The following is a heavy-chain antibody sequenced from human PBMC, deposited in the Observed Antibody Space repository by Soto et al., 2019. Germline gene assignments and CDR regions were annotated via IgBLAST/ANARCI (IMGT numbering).Heavy chain of an antibody. Sequence: SVKVSCKASGGTFSSYAISWVRQAPGQGLEWMGGIIPIFGTANYAQKFQGRVTITADESTSTAYMELSSLRSEDTAVYYCAPHYPHRSVYVDHWGERTLVRVS. CDR2: IIPIFGTA. J-gene: IGHJ4*02. D-gene: IGHD6-19*01. CDR3: APHYPHRSVYVDH. V-gene: IGHV1-69*13. CDR1: GGTFSSYA.